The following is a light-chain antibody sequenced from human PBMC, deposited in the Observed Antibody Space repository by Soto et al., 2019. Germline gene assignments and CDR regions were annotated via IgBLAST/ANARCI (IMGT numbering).Light chain of an antibody. CDR2: LGS. V-gene: IGKV2-28*01. CDR3: MQALQTPPT. CDR1: HSLLHSNGYNY. Sequence: DIVMTQSPLSLPVTPGEPASISWRSSHSLLHSNGYNYLDWYLQKPGQSPQLLIYLGSNRASGVPDRFSGSGSGTDFTLKISRVEAEDVGVYYCMQALQTPPTFGQGTRLEIK. J-gene: IGKJ5*01.